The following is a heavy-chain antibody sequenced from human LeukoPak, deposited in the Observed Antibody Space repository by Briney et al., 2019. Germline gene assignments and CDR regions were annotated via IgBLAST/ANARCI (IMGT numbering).Heavy chain of an antibody. D-gene: IGHD3-22*01. CDR2: IIPIFGTA. J-gene: IGHJ4*02. V-gene: IGHV1-69*13. Sequence: SVKVSCKASGGTFSSYAISWVRQAPGQGLEWMGGIIPIFGTANYAQKFQGRVAITADESTSTAYMELSSLRSEDTAVYYCASDAYYYDSSGYSVVPFPFDYWGQGTLVTVSS. CDR3: ASDAYYYDSSGYSVVPFPFDY. CDR1: GGTFSSYA.